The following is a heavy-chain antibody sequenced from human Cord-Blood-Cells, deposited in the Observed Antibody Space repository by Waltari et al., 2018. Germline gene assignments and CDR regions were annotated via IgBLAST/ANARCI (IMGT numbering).Heavy chain of an antibody. J-gene: IGHJ4*02. CDR3: ARLGAGDRYYFDY. D-gene: IGHD3-10*01. CDR2: IYYSGST. Sequence: QLRLQESGPGLVKPSETLSLTCTVSGGSISSSSYYWGWIRQPPGKGLEWIGSIYYSGSTYYNPSLESRVTISVDTSKNQFSLKLSSVTAADTAVYYCARLGAGDRYYFDYWGQGTLVTVSS. CDR1: GGSISSSSYY. V-gene: IGHV4-39*01.